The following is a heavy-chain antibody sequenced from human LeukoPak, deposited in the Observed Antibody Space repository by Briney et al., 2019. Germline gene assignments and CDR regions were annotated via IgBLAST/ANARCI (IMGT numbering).Heavy chain of an antibody. Sequence: GGSLRLSCVASGFTFSSYAMSWVRQAAGKGLEWVSAISGSGESTYYADSVKGRFTISRDNSKNTLYLQMNSLRAEDTAVYYCAKDHGSGSYYYYYYYMDVWGKGTTVTVSS. J-gene: IGHJ6*03. CDR3: AKDHGSGSYYYYYYYMDV. CDR1: GFTFSSYA. D-gene: IGHD3-10*01. CDR2: ISGSGEST. V-gene: IGHV3-23*01.